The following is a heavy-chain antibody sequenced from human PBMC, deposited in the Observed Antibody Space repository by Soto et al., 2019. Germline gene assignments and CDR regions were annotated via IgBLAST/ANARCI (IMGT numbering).Heavy chain of an antibody. CDR3: ASEQS. D-gene: IGHD6-19*01. J-gene: IGHJ5*02. CDR2: ISYDGSIK. CDR1: GFTFSNYA. Sequence: QVQLVESGGGVVQPGRSLRLSCAASGFTFSNYAMYWVRQAPGKGLEWVAVISYDGSIKYYADSVKGRFTISRDNSKNTLYLQMNSLGAEGTAVYYCASEQSWGQGTLVTVSS. V-gene: IGHV3-30-3*01.